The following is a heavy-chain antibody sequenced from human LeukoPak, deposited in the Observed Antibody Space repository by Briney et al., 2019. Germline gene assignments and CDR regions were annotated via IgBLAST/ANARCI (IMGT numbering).Heavy chain of an antibody. CDR2: MYSGGST. V-gene: IGHV3-53*04. J-gene: IGHJ6*02. CDR3: ARDQGFGSSSLIYYYYGMDV. CDR1: GFTLSPYW. D-gene: IGHD6-6*01. Sequence: GGSLRLSCAASGFTLSPYWMTWVRQAPGKGLEWVSVMYSGGSTYYADSVKGRFTISRHNSKNTLYLQMNSLRAEDTAVYYCARDQGFGSSSLIYYYYGMDVWGQGTTVTVSS.